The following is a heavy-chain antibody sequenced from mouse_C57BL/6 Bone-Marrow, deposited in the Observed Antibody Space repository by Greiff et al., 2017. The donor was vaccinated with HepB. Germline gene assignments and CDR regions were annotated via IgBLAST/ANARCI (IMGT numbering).Heavy chain of an antibody. Sequence: QVQLKQPGAELVKPGASVKMSCKASGYTFTSYWITWVKQRPGQGLEWIGDIYPGSGSTNYNEKFKSKATLTVDTSSSTAYMQLSSLTSEDSAVYYCARRTVGASLDYWGQGTTLTVSS. CDR3: ARRTVGASLDY. CDR1: GYTFTSYW. D-gene: IGHD1-1*01. V-gene: IGHV1-55*01. CDR2: IYPGSGST. J-gene: IGHJ2*01.